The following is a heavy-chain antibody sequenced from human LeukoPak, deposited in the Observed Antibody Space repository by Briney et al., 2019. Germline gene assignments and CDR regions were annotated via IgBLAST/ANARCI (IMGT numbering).Heavy chain of an antibody. CDR3: TRTVGYNWFDP. V-gene: IGHV3-73*01. D-gene: IGHD1-26*01. J-gene: IGHJ5*02. Sequence: QPGGSLRLSCAASGFTFSGSAMHWVRQASGNGLEWVGRIRSKANSYATAYAASVKGRFTISRDDSKNTAYLQMNSLKTEDTAVYYCTRTVGYNWFDPWGQGTLVTVSS. CDR1: GFTFSGSA. CDR2: IRSKANSYAT.